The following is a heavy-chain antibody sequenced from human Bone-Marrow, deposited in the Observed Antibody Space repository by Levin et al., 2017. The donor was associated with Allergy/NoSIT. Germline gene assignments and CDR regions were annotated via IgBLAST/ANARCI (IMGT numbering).Heavy chain of an antibody. V-gene: IGHV1-46*01. J-gene: IGHJ4*02. CDR3: AKFCAYSYGSLCH. CDR2: ISPSSGST. D-gene: IGHD5-18*01. Sequence: PGASVKVSCKASGYTFTDRYMHWIRQASGQGLEWMGFISPSSGSTTYAQDFKGRVTMTRDTSTSTVYMELSSLRSDDTAVYYCAKFCAYSYGSLCHWGQGTLVTVSS. CDR1: GYTFTDRY.